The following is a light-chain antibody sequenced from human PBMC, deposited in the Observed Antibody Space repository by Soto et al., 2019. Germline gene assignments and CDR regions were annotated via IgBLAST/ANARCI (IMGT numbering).Light chain of an antibody. CDR2: ANS. V-gene: IGLV1-40*01. J-gene: IGLJ1*01. CDR3: QSYDSSLSGYV. CDR1: SSNIGGYD. Sequence: QSVLTQPPSVSGAPGQRVTFSCTGSSSNIGGYDVHWYQQLPGTAPKLLIYANSNRPSGVPDRFSGSKSGSSVSLAITVLQAEDEAEYYCQSYDSSLSGYVFGAGTKLTVL.